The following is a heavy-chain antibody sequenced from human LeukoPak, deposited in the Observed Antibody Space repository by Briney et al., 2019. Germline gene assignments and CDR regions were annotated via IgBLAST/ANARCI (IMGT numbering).Heavy chain of an antibody. V-gene: IGHV3-23*01. Sequence: PGGSLRLSCAASGFTFSSYAMSWVRQAPGKGLEWVSAISGSGDSTYYGDSVRCRFTISRDNSKNTLYLQMNSLRAEDTAVYYCAKTRPLDSSSWSHGDYWGQGTLVTVSS. CDR2: ISGSGDST. CDR1: GFTFSSYA. J-gene: IGHJ4*02. D-gene: IGHD6-13*01. CDR3: AKTRPLDSSSWSHGDY.